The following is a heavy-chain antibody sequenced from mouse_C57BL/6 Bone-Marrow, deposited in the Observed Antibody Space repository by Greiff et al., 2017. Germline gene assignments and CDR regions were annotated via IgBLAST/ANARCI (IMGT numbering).Heavy chain of an antibody. J-gene: IGHJ2*01. CDR3: GRGGNYYGFDY. D-gene: IGHD1-1*01. V-gene: IGHV1-80*01. CDR1: GYAFSSYW. Sequence: QVQLQQSGAELVKPGASVKISCKASGYAFSSYWMNWVKQRPGKGLEWIGQIYPGDGDTNYNGKFKGKATLTADKSSSTAYMQLSSLTSEDSAVYFCGRGGNYYGFDYWGQGTTLTVSS. CDR2: IYPGDGDT.